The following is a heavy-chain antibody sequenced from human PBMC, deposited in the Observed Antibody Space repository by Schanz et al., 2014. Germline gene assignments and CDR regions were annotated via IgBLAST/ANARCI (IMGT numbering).Heavy chain of an antibody. V-gene: IGHV3-64D*06. CDR2: ITSDGGGT. Sequence: EVQLVESGGGLVQPGGSLIISCSASGFTFSDYALHWVRQAPGKGLEYVSAITSDGGGTYYADSVKGRFIISRDTSRNMLFLQMSRLTSDDTAVYYCARSPHYRERKQRSARPTTTNLWGQGTLVTVFS. CDR1: GFTFSDYA. D-gene: IGHD1-26*01. CDR3: ARSPHYRERKQRSARPTTTNL. J-gene: IGHJ4*02.